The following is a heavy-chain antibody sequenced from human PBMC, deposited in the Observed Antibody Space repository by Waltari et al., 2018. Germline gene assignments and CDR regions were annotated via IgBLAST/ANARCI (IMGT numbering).Heavy chain of an antibody. CDR2: IYYSGST. D-gene: IGHD1-26*01. J-gene: IGHJ3*02. CDR1: GGSISSSGYY. CDR3: ASAWELLSGGDAFDI. Sequence: QLQLQESGPGLVKPSETLSLTCTVSGGSISSSGYYWGWIRQPPGKGLEWIGSIYYSGSTYYNPSLKSRVTISVDTSKNQFSLKLSSVTAADTAVYYCASAWELLSGGDAFDIWGQGTMVTVSS. V-gene: IGHV4-39*07.